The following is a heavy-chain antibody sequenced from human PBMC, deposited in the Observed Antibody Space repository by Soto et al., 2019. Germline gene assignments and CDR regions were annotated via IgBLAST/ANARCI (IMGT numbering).Heavy chain of an antibody. Sequence: ASVKVSCKASGYTFTSYGIDWVRQAPGRGLEWMGWINPGNGNTKYSQQFQGRVIIDRDTSASTAYMELSSLRSEDTAVYYCARGGYFDSSNYLAYWGLGTLVTVSS. CDR1: GYTFTSYG. D-gene: IGHD3-22*01. CDR2: INPGNGNT. V-gene: IGHV1-3*01. CDR3: ARGGYFDSSNYLAY. J-gene: IGHJ4*02.